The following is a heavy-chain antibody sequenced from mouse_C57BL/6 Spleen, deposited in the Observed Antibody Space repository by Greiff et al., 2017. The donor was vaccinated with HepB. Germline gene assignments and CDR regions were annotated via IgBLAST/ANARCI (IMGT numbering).Heavy chain of an antibody. CDR1: GFTFSDYY. CDR3: ARDNDYDYDERYFDV. V-gene: IGHV5-16*01. CDR2: INYDGSST. D-gene: IGHD2-4*01. J-gene: IGHJ1*03. Sequence: EVKLVESEGGLVQPGSSMKLSCTASGFTFSDYYMAWVRQVPEKGLEWVANINYDGSSTYYLDSLKSRFIISRDNAKNILYLQMSSLKSEDTATYYCARDNDYDYDERYFDVWGTGTTVTVSS.